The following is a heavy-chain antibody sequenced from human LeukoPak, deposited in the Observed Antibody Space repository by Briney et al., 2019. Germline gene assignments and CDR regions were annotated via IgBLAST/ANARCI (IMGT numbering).Heavy chain of an antibody. CDR2: IWYDGSNK. CDR1: GFTFSSYG. CDR3: ARLVVTGIDY. V-gene: IGHV3-33*01. J-gene: IGHJ4*02. D-gene: IGHD2-21*02. Sequence: GGSLRLSCAASGFTFSSYGMHWVRQAPGKGLEWVAVIWYDGSNKYYADSVKGRFTISRDNTKNTLFLQMNSLRADDTAVYYCARLVVTGIDYWGQGALVTVSS.